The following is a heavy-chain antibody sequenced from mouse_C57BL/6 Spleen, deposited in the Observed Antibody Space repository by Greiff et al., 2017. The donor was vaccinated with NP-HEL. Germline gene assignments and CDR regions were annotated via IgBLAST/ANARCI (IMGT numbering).Heavy chain of an antibody. CDR2: INPIYGST. CDR1: GYTFTDYY. V-gene: IGHV1-39*01. CDR3: AREYGKVWDFDV. J-gene: IGHJ1*03. Sequence: EVQLQQSGPELVKPGASVKISCKASGYTFTDYYMNWVKQSPGKSLEWIGVINPIYGSTSYNQKFKGKATLTVDQSSSTAYMQLNSLTSEDSAVYYCAREYGKVWDFDVWGKGTTVTVSS. D-gene: IGHD2-10*02.